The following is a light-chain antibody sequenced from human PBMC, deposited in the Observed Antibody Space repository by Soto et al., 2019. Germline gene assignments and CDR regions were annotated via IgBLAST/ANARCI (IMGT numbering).Light chain of an antibody. J-gene: IGKJ2*01. CDR3: MQAHEGYT. CDR1: QSLLHSNGYNY. V-gene: IGKV2-28*01. Sequence: DIVMTQSPLSLPVTPGEPASISCRSSQSLLHSNGYNYLDWYLQKPGQSPQLLIYLGSNRASGVPDRFSGSGSGTDFTLKISRVEAEDVGVYYCMQAHEGYTFGQGTKLEIK. CDR2: LGS.